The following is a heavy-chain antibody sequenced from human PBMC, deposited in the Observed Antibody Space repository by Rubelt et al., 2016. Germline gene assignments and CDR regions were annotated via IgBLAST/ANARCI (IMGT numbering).Heavy chain of an antibody. J-gene: IGHJ5*02. Sequence: QVQLQQWGAGLLKPSETLSLTCAVYGGSFSGYSWTWIRQPPGKGLEWIGEFSHDGSTNYNPSLKGRVTIAVDTSKSQFSLKLTSVTAADTAVYDCARAPMMAWFDPWGQGALVTVSS. D-gene: IGHD3-22*01. CDR1: GGSFSGYS. V-gene: IGHV4-34*01. CDR2: FSHDGST. CDR3: ARAPMMAWFDP.